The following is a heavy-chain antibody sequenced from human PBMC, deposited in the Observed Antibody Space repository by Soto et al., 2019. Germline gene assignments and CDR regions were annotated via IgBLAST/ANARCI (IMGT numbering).Heavy chain of an antibody. Sequence: GASVKVSCKASGGTFSSYAISWVRQAPGQGLEWMGGIIPIFGTANYAQKFQGRVTITADESTSTAYMELGSLRSEDTAVYYCAREGPGSHTTTGLIDTYYYYGMDVWGQGTTVTVSS. V-gene: IGHV1-69*13. CDR3: AREGPGSHTTTGLIDTYYYYGMDV. CDR2: IIPIFGTA. D-gene: IGHD1-1*01. CDR1: GGTFSSYA. J-gene: IGHJ6*02.